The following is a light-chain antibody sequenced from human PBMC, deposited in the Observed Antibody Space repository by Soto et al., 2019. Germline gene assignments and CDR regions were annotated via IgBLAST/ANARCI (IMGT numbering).Light chain of an antibody. CDR1: QDVDKW. V-gene: IGKV1-5*03. J-gene: IGKJ1*01. CDR3: QQYSSYWT. Sequence: IVMSQSPSSLSASVGDTVTITCRASQDVDKWLAWYQQKPGKAPKLLIYKSSTLNVGVPSRFSAIGSGTEYSLTISGLQPDDVATYYYQQYSSYWTFGQGTMVAIK. CDR2: KSS.